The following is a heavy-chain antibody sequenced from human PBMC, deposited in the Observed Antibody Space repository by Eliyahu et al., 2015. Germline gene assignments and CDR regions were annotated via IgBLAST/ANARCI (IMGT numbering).Heavy chain of an antibody. CDR1: GGSFSGYY. V-gene: IGHV4-34*01. Sequence: QVQLQQWGAGLLKPSETLSLTCAVYGGSFSGYYWSWIRQPPGKGLEWIGEINHSGSTNYNPSLKSRVTISVDTSKNQFSLKLSSVTAADTAVYYCASRPSRITIFGVVIIQGPFDCWGQGTLVTVSS. J-gene: IGHJ4*02. CDR3: ASRPSRITIFGVVIIQGPFDC. D-gene: IGHD3-3*01. CDR2: INHSGST.